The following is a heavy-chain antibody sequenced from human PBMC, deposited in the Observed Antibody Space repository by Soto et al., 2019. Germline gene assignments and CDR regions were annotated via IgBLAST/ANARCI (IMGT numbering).Heavy chain of an antibody. J-gene: IGHJ6*02. CDR1: GYTFTYYW. Sequence: PGDSLKISWKGSGYTFTYYWIGWVRQMPGKGLEWMGILYPGDSETKYNPSFQGQVTISADKSITTTYLQWRSLKASDTALYYCADSIFYYGMDVWGQGTTVTVSS. V-gene: IGHV5-51*01. CDR3: ADSIFYYGMDV. CDR2: LYPGDSET.